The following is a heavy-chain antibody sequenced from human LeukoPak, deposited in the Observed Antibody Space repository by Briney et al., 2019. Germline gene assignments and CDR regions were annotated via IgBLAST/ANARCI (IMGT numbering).Heavy chain of an antibody. J-gene: IGHJ4*02. D-gene: IGHD1-26*01. CDR3: TTDGVGIEGATFDY. V-gene: IGHV3-15*01. CDR2: IKAKAHGGTT. Sequence: GGSLRLSCVTSGFTFTNHWMSWVRQAPGKGLEWVGRIKAKAHGGTTDYAAPVKGRFTISRDDSKNTLYLQMNSLKTEDTAVYYCTTDGVGIEGATFDYWGQGTLVTVSS. CDR1: GFTFTNHW.